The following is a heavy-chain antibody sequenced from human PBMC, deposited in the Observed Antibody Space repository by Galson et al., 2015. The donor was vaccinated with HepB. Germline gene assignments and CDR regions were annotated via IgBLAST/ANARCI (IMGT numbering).Heavy chain of an antibody. CDR1: GFTFSSYA. J-gene: IGHJ4*02. D-gene: IGHD2-21*02. Sequence: SLRLSCAASGFTFSSYAMSWVRQAPGKGLEWVSAISGSGGSTYYADSVKGRFIISRDNSKNTLYLQMNSLRAEDTAVYYCAKTYCGGDCYSDYWGQGTLVTVSS. CDR2: ISGSGGST. V-gene: IGHV3-23*01. CDR3: AKTYCGGDCYSDY.